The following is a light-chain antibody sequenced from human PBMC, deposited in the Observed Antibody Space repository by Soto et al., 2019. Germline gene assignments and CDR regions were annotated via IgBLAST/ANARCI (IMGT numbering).Light chain of an antibody. CDR2: SQN. CDR3: ASWDDSLSGLV. CDR1: FSNIGTNP. J-gene: IGLJ2*01. V-gene: IGLV1-44*01. Sequence: QSVLTQPPSASGTPGQRVTISCSGTFSNIGTNPVNWYQQIPGTAPKLLIYSQNQRPSGVPDRFSGSKSGTSASLAISGLQSEDEADYYCASWDDSLSGLVFGGGTKVTVL.